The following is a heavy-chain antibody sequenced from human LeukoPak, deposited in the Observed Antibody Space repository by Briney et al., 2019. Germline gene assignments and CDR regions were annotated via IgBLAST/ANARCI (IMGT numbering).Heavy chain of an antibody. V-gene: IGHV3-64D*06. J-gene: IGHJ3*02. Sequence: GGSLRLSCSASGFTFSSYAMLWVRQAPGKGLEYVSTISSNGDSTYYADSVKGRFTISRDNSKNTLYLQMSSLRAEDTAVYYCVKGGIVVLISAFDIWGQGTMVTVSS. CDR3: VKGGIVVLISAFDI. CDR2: ISSNGDST. CDR1: GFTFSSYA. D-gene: IGHD3-22*01.